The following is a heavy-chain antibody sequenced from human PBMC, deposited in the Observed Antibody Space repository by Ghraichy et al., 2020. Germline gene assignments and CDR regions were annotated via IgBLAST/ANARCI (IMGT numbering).Heavy chain of an antibody. Sequence: SETLSLTCAVYGGSFSGYHWNWIRQPPGKGLEWIGEMNQSGSTNYNPSLKSRGTISVDMSKNQFSLKLISVTAADTAVYYCERAQPSTYDTSGYYPYVLYGMDVWCQGTTLTVSS. CDR1: GGSFSGYH. V-gene: IGHV4-34*01. CDR3: ERAQPSTYDTSGYYPYVLYGMDV. J-gene: IGHJ6*02. CDR2: MNQSGST. D-gene: IGHD3-22*01.